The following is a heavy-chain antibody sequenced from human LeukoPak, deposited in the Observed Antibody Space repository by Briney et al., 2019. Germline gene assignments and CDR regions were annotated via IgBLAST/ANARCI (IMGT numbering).Heavy chain of an antibody. CDR2: IKQDGSEK. CDR1: GFTFSSYW. D-gene: IGHD2-2*01. V-gene: IGHV3-7*04. CDR3: ARVGCSDTACYRLDY. J-gene: IGHJ4*02. Sequence: PGGSLRLSCAASGFTFSSYWMSWVRQAPGKGLEWVANIKQDGSEKYYVDSVKGRFTISRDNAKNSLYLQMNSLRAEDTAVYYCARVGCSDTACYRLDYWGQGTLVTVSS.